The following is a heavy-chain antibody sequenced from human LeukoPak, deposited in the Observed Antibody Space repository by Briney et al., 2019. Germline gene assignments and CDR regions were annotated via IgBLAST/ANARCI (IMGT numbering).Heavy chain of an antibody. CDR2: ISAYNGDT. J-gene: IGHJ4*02. Sequence: PGASVKVSCKASGYTFTSYGINWVRQAPGQGLEWMGWISAYNGDTNYAQKLQGRVTMTTDTSTSTAYMELRSLRSDDTAVYYCARDSVPSLPAATRPDYWGQGTLVTVSS. D-gene: IGHD2-2*01. V-gene: IGHV1-18*01. CDR1: GYTFTSYG. CDR3: ARDSVPSLPAATRPDY.